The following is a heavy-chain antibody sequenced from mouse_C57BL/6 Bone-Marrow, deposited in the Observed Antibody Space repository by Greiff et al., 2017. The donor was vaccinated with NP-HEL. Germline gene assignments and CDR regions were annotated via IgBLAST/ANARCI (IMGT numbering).Heavy chain of an antibody. V-gene: IGHV2-2*01. J-gene: IGHJ2*01. D-gene: IGHD1-1*01. Sequence: QVQLKESGPGLVQPAQSLSITCTASGFSLTSYGVHWVRQSPGKGLEWLGVIWSGGSTDYNADFITNLSISKDNYKGQVSFKMNSLQADDRAIYCGARGREYGSLDYWGQGTTLTVSS. CDR2: IWSGGST. CDR3: ARGREYGSLDY. CDR1: GFSLTSYG.